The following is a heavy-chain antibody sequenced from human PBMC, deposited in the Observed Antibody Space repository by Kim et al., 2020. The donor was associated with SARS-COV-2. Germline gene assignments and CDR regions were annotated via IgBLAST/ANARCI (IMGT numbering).Heavy chain of an antibody. Sequence: SETLSLTCAVYGGSFSGYYWSWIRQPPGKGLEWIGEINHSGSTNYNPSLKSRVTISVDTSKNQFSLKLSSVTAADTAVYYCARVSGSSPFDYWGQGTLVTVSS. V-gene: IGHV4-34*01. CDR2: INHSGST. CDR3: ARVSGSSPFDY. D-gene: IGHD1-26*01. J-gene: IGHJ4*02. CDR1: GGSFSGYY.